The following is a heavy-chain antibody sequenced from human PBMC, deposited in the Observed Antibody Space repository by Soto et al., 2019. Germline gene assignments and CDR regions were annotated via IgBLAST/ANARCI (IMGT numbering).Heavy chain of an antibody. V-gene: IGHV3-23*01. J-gene: IGHJ2*01. CDR1: EFSFSTYA. D-gene: IGHD3-16*01. CDR2: ISGSGGKT. CDR3: AKEPRSNGYFDL. Sequence: EVQLLESGGGLVQPGGSLRLSCAASEFSFSTYAMSWVRQAPGKGLEWVSAISGSGGKTYYADSVRGRFTISRDNSKNTLYLQMNSLRAEDTAVYYCAKEPRSNGYFDLWGCGTLVSVSS.